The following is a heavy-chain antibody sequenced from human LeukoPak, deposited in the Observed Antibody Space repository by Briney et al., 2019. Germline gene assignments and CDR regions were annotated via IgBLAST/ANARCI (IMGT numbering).Heavy chain of an antibody. J-gene: IGHJ4*02. Sequence: SETLSLTCAVYGGSFSGYYWSWIRQPPGKGLEWIGEINHSGSTNYNPSLKSRVTISVDTSKNQFSLKLSSVTAADTAVYYCARLFGYDILTGFIYVGYYFDYWGQGTLVTVSS. CDR3: ARLFGYDILTGFIYVGYYFDY. CDR1: GGSFSGYY. D-gene: IGHD3-9*01. CDR2: INHSGST. V-gene: IGHV4-34*01.